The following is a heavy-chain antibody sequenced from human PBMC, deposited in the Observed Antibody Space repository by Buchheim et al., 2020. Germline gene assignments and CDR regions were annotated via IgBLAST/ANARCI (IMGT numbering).Heavy chain of an antibody. D-gene: IGHD3-10*01. J-gene: IGHJ6*04. CDR2: IRSKANSHAT. CDR3: TRRGFGESGMDV. V-gene: IGHV3-73*02. CDR1: GFTFSGSA. Sequence: EVQLVESGGGLVQPGGSLKLSCAASGFTFSGSAMHWVRQASGKGLEWVGRIRSKANSHATAYAASVKGRFTIARDDSKNTAYLQMNSLKTEDMAVYYCTRRGFGESGMDVWGKGTT.